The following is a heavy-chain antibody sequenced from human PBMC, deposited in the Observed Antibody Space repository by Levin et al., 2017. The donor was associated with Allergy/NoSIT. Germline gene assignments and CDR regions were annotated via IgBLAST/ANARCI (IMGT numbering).Heavy chain of an antibody. CDR2: ITNSGSNA. J-gene: IGHJ4*02. Sequence: PGESLKISCAASGIIFRNYDMSWVRQAPGKGLEWVSSITNSGSNAFYIDSVKGRFTISRDNSKNALYLQMNSLRPEDTAVNYCAKHHPDSNHKDFDCWGQGTLVTVSS. CDR1: GIIFRNYD. D-gene: IGHD3-22*01. CDR3: AKHHPDSNHKDFDC. V-gene: IGHV3-23*01.